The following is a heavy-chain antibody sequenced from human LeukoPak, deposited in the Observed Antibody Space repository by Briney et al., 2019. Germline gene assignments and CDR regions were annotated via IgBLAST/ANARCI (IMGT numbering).Heavy chain of an antibody. V-gene: IGHV4-39*07. CDR1: GGSITKNGYY. CDR3: ARGGVLPRAFDS. D-gene: IGHD3-10*01. Sequence: PSETLSLTCSVSGGSITKNGYYWGWIRQSPETGLEWIGSMHYSGSTYYNPSLNSRVTISVDTSKNQFSLKLSSVTAADTAVYYCARGGVLPRAFDSWGQGTLVTVSS. J-gene: IGHJ5*01. CDR2: MHYSGST.